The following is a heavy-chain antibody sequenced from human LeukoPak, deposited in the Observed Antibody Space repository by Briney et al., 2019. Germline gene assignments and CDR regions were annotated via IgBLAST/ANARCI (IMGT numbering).Heavy chain of an antibody. CDR2: ISYDGSNK. Sequence: GRSLRLSCAASGFTFSSYGMHWVRQAPGKGLEWVAVISYDGSNKYYADSVKGRFTISRDNSKNTLYLQMNSLRAEDTAVYYCAKDQESSGWDYGGQGTLVTVSS. CDR1: GFTFSSYG. D-gene: IGHD6-19*01. J-gene: IGHJ4*02. V-gene: IGHV3-30*18. CDR3: AKDQESSGWDY.